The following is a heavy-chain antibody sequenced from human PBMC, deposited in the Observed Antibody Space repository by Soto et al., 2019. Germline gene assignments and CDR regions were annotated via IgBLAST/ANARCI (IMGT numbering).Heavy chain of an antibody. J-gene: IGHJ5*02. CDR3: ARGRKYDYVWGSYRPPPNWFDP. Sequence: QVQLVQSGAEVKKPGSSVKVSCKASGGTFSSYAISWVRQAPGQGLEWMGGIIPIFGTANYAQKFQGRVTITADESTGTAYMELSSLRSEGTAVYYCARGRKYDYVWGSYRPPPNWFDPWGQGTLVTVSS. CDR1: GGTFSSYA. D-gene: IGHD3-16*02. V-gene: IGHV1-69*01. CDR2: IIPIFGTA.